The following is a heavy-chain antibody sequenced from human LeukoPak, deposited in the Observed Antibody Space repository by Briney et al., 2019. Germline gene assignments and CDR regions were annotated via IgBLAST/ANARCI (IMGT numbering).Heavy chain of an antibody. CDR1: GGSFSDYY. CDR3: ARYVFLEAKFDP. Sequence: SETLSLTCAVYGGSFSDYYWSWIRQPPGKGLEWIGSIYHSGSTYYNPSLKSRVTISVDTSKNQFSLKLSSVTAADTAFCYCARYVFLEAKFDPWGQGTLVTVSS. D-gene: IGHD3-10*02. V-gene: IGHV4-34*01. CDR2: IYHSGST. J-gene: IGHJ5*02.